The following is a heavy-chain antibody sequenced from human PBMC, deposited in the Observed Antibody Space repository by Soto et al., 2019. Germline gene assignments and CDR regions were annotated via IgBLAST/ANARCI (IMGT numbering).Heavy chain of an antibody. CDR3: ATSRTFDY. CDR2: IKQDGSEK. J-gene: IGHJ4*02. V-gene: IGHV3-7*01. CDR1: GFTFSSYW. Sequence: GGSLRLSCVVSGFTFSSYWMNWVRQAPGKGLEWVANIKQDGSEKYYVDSAKGRFTISRDNAKNSLYLQMNSLSDEDTAIYYCATSRTFDYWGQGTLVTVSS. D-gene: IGHD2-2*01.